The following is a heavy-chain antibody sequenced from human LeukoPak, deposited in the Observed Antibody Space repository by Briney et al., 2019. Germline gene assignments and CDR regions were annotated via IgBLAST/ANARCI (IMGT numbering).Heavy chain of an antibody. CDR1: SFTSGSYW. J-gene: IGHJ4*02. CDR3: ARASLSSLLTFDY. V-gene: IGHV3-7*01. Sequence: PGGSLRLSCAASSFTSGSYWMNWVRQAPGKGLEWVAIIKQDGSQKFYLDSVRGRFTISTDTANNSLYLLMNSLRAEDTAVYYCARASLSSLLTFDYWGQGTLVTVSS. CDR2: IKQDGSQK. D-gene: IGHD2-15*01.